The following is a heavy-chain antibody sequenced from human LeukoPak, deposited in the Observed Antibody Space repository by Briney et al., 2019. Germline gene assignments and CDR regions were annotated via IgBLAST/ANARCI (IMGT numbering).Heavy chain of an antibody. D-gene: IGHD3-10*01. CDR2: INPNSGGT. CDR3: ARDGESMVRKFDY. Sequence: SVNVSCKACGYTFTGYYMHWVRQAPGQGREWMGWINPNSGGTNYAQKFQGRVTMTRDTSISTAYTELSRLRSDDTAVYYCARDGESMVRKFDYWGQGTLVTVSS. V-gene: IGHV1-2*02. CDR1: GYTFTGYY. J-gene: IGHJ4*02.